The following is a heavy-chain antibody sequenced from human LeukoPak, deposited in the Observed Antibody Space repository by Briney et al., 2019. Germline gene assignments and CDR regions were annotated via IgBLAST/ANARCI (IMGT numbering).Heavy chain of an antibody. V-gene: IGHV3-30*03. J-gene: IGHJ5*02. D-gene: IGHD3-3*01. CDR3: ARDRIFGVERGFDP. CDR2: ISYDGSNK. CDR1: GFTFSSYS. Sequence: PGGSLRLSCAASGFTFSSYSMNWVRQAPGKGLEWVAVISYDGSNKYYADSVKGRFTISRDNSKNTLYLQMNSLRAEDTAVYYCARDRIFGVERGFDPWGQGTLVTVSS.